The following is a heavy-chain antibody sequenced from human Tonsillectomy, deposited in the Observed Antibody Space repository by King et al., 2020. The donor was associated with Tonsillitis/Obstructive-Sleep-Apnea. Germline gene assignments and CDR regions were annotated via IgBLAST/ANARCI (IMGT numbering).Heavy chain of an antibody. CDR1: GFSVTYNY. D-gene: IGHD1-7*01. CDR2: INSVGNT. J-gene: IGHJ4*02. V-gene: IGHV3-53*01. CDR3: VRVTTGTAGY. Sequence: VQLVESGGGLIQPGGSLRLSCAASGFSVTYNYMSWVRQAPGKGLECVSVINSVGNTYYADSVKGRFTISRDNSKNTLYLQMNSLRAEDTAIYYCVRVTTGTAGYWGQGTLVTVSS.